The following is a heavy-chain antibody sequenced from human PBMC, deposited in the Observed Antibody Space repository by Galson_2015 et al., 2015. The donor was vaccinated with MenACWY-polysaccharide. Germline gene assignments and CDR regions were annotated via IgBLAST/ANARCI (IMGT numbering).Heavy chain of an antibody. CDR3: VRDPHALDF. Sequence: SLRLSCAASGFTFSNYSMNWVRQAPGKGLEWVSYIRRTGPRIYYADSVKGRFTITRDNAKSLLFLQMNSLRADDTAVYYCVRDPHALDFWGQGTLVIVSS. D-gene: IGHD2-2*01. J-gene: IGHJ4*02. V-gene: IGHV3-48*01. CDR2: IRRTGPRI. CDR1: GFTFSNYS.